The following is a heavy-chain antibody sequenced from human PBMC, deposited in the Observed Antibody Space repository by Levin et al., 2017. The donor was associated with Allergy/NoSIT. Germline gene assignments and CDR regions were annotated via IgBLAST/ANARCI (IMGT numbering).Heavy chain of an antibody. J-gene: IGHJ4*02. D-gene: IGHD3-9*01. CDR3: ARSYFDILTGYYFDF. CDR1: GGSISSDSYY. CDR2: IHYSGST. Sequence: ETLSLNCTVSGGSISSDSYYWDWIRQPPGKGLEWIGSIHYSGSTDYNPSLKNRITIFADTSKKQFSLKLRSVTATDTATYYCARSYFDILTGYYFDFWGQGTLVTVST. V-gene: IGHV4-39*01.